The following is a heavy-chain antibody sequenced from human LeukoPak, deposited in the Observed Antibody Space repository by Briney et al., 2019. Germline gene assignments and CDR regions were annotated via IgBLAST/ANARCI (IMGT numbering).Heavy chain of an antibody. D-gene: IGHD6-19*01. CDR1: GGSFSGYY. V-gene: IGHV4-34*01. J-gene: IGHJ5*02. CDR3: ARGFWLRNWFDP. CDR2: INHSGST. Sequence: SETLSLTCAVYGGSFSGYYWSWIRQPPGKGLEWIGEINHSGSTNYNPSLKSRVTISVDTSKNQFSLKLSSVTAADTAVYYCARGFWLRNWFDPWGQGTLVTVSS.